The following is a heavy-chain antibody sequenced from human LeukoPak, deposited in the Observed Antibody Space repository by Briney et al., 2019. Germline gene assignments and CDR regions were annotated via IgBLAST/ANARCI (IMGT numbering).Heavy chain of an antibody. J-gene: IGHJ4*02. Sequence: PSEILFLTWAGFGRYFSVYYWGSIRQSPGKGLEWIGEINHSGSTNYNPSLKSRVTISVDTSKNQFSLKLSSVTAADTAVYYCERASDYGDYHFDYWGQGTLVTVSS. V-gene: IGHV4-34*01. CDR2: INHSGST. CDR1: GRYFSVYY. D-gene: IGHD4-17*01. CDR3: ERASDYGDYHFDY.